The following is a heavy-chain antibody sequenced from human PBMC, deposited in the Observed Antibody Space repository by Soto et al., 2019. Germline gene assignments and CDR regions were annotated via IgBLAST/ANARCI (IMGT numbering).Heavy chain of an antibody. CDR2: IYYSGSA. D-gene: IGHD2-21*01. CDR3: ARSDSVIAMKEYFQH. V-gene: IGHV4-59*01. CDR1: GGSISSYY. Sequence: QVQLQESGPGLVKPSETLSLTCTVSGGSISSYYWSWIRQPPGKGLEWIGYIYYSGSANYNPSLKSRVTISVDTSKNQFSLKLSSVTAADTAVYYCARSDSVIAMKEYFQHWGQGTLVTVSS. J-gene: IGHJ1*01.